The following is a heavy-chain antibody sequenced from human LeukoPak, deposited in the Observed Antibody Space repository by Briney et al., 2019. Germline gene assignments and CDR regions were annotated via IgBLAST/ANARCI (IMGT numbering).Heavy chain of an antibody. Sequence: ASVKVSCKASGYTFTSYYMHWVRQTPGQGLEWMGIINPSGGSTSYAQKFQGRVTMTRDTSTSTVYMELSGLRSEDTAVYYCARDGYYYGSGSYLPDWGQGTLVTVSS. V-gene: IGHV1-46*01. CDR1: GYTFTSYY. CDR2: INPSGGST. D-gene: IGHD3-10*01. J-gene: IGHJ4*02. CDR3: ARDGYYYGSGSYLPD.